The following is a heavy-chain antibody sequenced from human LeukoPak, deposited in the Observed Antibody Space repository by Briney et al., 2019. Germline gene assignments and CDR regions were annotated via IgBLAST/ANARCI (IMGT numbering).Heavy chain of an antibody. D-gene: IGHD1-26*01. V-gene: IGHV3-48*03. J-gene: IGHJ4*02. CDR1: GFTFSSYE. CDR3: ARVGARSFDY. CDR2: ISSSGCTI. Sequence: GGSLRLSCAASGFTFSSYEMNWVRQAPGKGLEWVSYISSSGCTIYYADSVKGRFTISRDNAKNSLYLQMNSLRAEDTAVYYCARVGARSFDYWGQGTLVTVSS.